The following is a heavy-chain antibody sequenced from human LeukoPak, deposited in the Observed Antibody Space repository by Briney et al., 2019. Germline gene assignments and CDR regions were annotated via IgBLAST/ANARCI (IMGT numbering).Heavy chain of an antibody. CDR1: GYTFTSYD. Sequence: GASVKVSCKASGYTFTSYDINWVRQATGQGLEWMGWMNPNSGNTGYAQKFQGRVTITRNTSISTAYMELSSLRSEDTAVYYCAVLVDIVATIEGHDAFDIWGQGTMVTVSS. J-gene: IGHJ3*02. CDR3: AVLVDIVATIEGHDAFDI. V-gene: IGHV1-8*03. CDR2: MNPNSGNT. D-gene: IGHD5-12*01.